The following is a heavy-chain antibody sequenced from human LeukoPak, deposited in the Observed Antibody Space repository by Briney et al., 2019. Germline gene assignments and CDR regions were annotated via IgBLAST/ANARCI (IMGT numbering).Heavy chain of an antibody. D-gene: IGHD3-10*01. J-gene: IGHJ4*02. Sequence: PWGSLRLSCAASGFTFSSYAMTWVRQAPGKGLEWGSAISGGGGTTYYADSVKGRFTISRDNSKNTLFLQMNSLRAEDTAVYYCAKEVGFDSGSYYDYWGQGTLVTVSS. V-gene: IGHV3-23*01. CDR3: AKEVGFDSGSYYDY. CDR2: ISGGGGTT. CDR1: GFTFSSYA.